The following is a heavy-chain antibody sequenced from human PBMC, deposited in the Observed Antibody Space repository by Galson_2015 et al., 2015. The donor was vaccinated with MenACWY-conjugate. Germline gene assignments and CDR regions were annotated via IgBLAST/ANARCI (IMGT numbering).Heavy chain of an antibody. Sequence: SLRLSCAASGFTFSSYWMHWVRQAPGKGLVWVSRINSDGSSTSYADSVKGRFTISIDNAKNTLYLQMNSMRAEETAVYYSARVSSPIGAFEIWGQGTMVTVSS. CDR1: GFTFSSYW. CDR3: ARVSSPIGAFEI. D-gene: IGHD2/OR15-2a*01. V-gene: IGHV3-74*01. J-gene: IGHJ3*02. CDR2: INSDGSST.